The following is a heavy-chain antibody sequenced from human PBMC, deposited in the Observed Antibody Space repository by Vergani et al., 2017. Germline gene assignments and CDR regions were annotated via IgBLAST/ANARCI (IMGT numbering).Heavy chain of an antibody. CDR2: INPNSGNT. J-gene: IGHJ5*02. D-gene: IGHD2-2*01. Sequence: QVQLVQSGAEVKKPGASVKVSCKASGDTFTGYYMHWVRQAPGQGLEWMGWINPNSGNTNYAQKFQDRVTITRDRSMSTAYMELSSLRSEDTAMYYCALAESSTSCINSVCITPETGSWFDPWGQGTLVTVSS. CDR3: ALAESSTSCINSVCITPETGSWFDP. CDR1: GDTFTGYY. V-gene: IGHV1-2*02.